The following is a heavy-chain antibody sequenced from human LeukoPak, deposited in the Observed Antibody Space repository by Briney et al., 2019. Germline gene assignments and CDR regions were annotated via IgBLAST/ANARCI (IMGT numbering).Heavy chain of an antibody. CDR1: GFTFSSYE. V-gene: IGHV3-48*03. D-gene: IGHD2-2*01. CDR2: ISSSGTTI. J-gene: IGHJ4*02. CDR3: AWRYCSSTSCLIDY. Sequence: GGSLRLSCAASGFTFSSYEMNWVRQAPGKGLEWVSYISSSGTTIYYADSVKGRFTISRDNAKNSLYLQMNSLRAEDTAAYYCAWRYCSSTSCLIDYWGQGTLVTVSS.